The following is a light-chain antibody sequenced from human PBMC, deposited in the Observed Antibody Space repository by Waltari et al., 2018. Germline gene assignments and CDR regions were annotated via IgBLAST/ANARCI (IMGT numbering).Light chain of an antibody. V-gene: IGKV3-11*01. CDR3: QQRSNWPPIT. Sequence: EIVLTQSPANLSLSPGERANLSCRASQSVSSYLAWYQQKPGQAPRLLIYDASNRATGIPARFSGSGSGTDFTLTISSLEPEDFAVYYCQQRSNWPPITFGQGTRLEIK. J-gene: IGKJ5*01. CDR2: DAS. CDR1: QSVSSY.